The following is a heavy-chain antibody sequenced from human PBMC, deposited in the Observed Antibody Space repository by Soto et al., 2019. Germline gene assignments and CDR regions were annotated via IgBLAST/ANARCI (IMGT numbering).Heavy chain of an antibody. CDR2: INPSGGST. J-gene: IGHJ4*02. CDR3: AREYYDILTGYHFVHY. D-gene: IGHD3-9*01. Sequence: ASVKVSCKASGYTFTSYYMHWVRQAPGQGLEWMGIINPSGGSTSYAQKFQGRVTMTRDTSTSTVYMELSSLRSEDTAVYYCAREYYDILTGYHFVHYWGQGTLVTVS. CDR1: GYTFTSYY. V-gene: IGHV1-46*01.